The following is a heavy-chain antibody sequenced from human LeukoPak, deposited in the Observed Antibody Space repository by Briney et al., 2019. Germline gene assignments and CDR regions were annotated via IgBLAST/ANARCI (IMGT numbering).Heavy chain of an antibody. CDR1: GGSISSYY. Sequence: SETLSLTCTVSGGSISSYYWSWIRQPPGKGLEWIGYIYYSGSTNYNPSLKSRVTISVDTSKNQFSLKLSSVTAADTAVYYCARAVGGSGGSCYLNWFDPWGQGTLVTVSS. D-gene: IGHD2-15*01. V-gene: IGHV4-59*01. CDR3: ARAVGGSGGSCYLNWFDP. J-gene: IGHJ5*02. CDR2: IYYSGST.